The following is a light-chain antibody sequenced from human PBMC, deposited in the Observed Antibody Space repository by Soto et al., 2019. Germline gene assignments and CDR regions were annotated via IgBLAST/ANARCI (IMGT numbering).Light chain of an antibody. CDR1: QSVGIN. CDR2: DAS. J-gene: IGKJ4*01. CDR3: QQRGSWPPLT. V-gene: IGKV3-11*01. Sequence: IVLTLSPATRSVSPVERGNLSCRASQSVGINLAWYQQKPGQAPRLLINDASNRATGIPARFSGSGSGTDFTLTIGSLEPEDLGTYYCQQRGSWPPLTFGGGTKVDIK.